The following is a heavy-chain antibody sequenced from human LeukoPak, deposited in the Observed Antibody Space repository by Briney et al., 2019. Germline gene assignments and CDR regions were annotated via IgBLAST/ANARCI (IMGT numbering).Heavy chain of an antibody. J-gene: IGHJ3*02. CDR3: ARLPGFRDAFDI. Sequence: SETLSLTCTVSGGSISSYYWSWIRPPPGKGLEWIGYIYYSGSTNYNPSLKSRVTISVDTSKNQFSLKLSSVTAADTAVYYCARLPGFRDAFDIWGQGTMVTVSS. CDR2: IYYSGST. V-gene: IGHV4-59*08. CDR1: GGSISSYY.